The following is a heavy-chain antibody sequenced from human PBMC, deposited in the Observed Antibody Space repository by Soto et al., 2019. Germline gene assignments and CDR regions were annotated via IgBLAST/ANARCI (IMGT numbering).Heavy chain of an antibody. D-gene: IGHD3-3*01. CDR2: IYYSGSS. Sequence: SETLSLTCTVSGGSISSYYWSCLRQPPGKGLEWIGYIYYSGSSNYNPSLKSRVTISVDTSKNQVSLKLSSVTAADTAVYYCARRGEDFWSGYPFEYWGQGTMVTVSS. J-gene: IGHJ4*02. CDR1: GGSISSYY. V-gene: IGHV4-59*01. CDR3: ARRGEDFWSGYPFEY.